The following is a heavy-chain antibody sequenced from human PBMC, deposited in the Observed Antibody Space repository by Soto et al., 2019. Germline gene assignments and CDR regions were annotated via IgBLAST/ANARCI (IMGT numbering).Heavy chain of an antibody. V-gene: IGHV4-34*01. J-gene: IGHJ4*02. D-gene: IGHD3-10*01. CDR3: ARGGRGYGSGKRYKYYFDY. Sequence: QVQLQQWGAGLLKPSETLSLTCAVYGGSFSGYYWSWIRQPPGKGLEWIGEINHSGSTNYNPSLKSLVTISVDTSKNQFSLKLSSVTAADTAVYYCARGGRGYGSGKRYKYYFDYWGQGTLVTVSS. CDR2: INHSGST. CDR1: GGSFSGYY.